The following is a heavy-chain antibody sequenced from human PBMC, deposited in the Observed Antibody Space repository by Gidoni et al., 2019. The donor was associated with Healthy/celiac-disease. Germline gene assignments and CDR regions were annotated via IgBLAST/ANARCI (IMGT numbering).Heavy chain of an antibody. CDR3: ARDSDRDGPPSFDY. J-gene: IGHJ4*02. CDR2: IYYSGST. D-gene: IGHD2-8*01. CDR1: CGSISSYY. Sequence: QVQLQESGPGLVKPSETLSLTCTVSCGSISSYYWSWIRQPPGKGLEWIGYIYYSGSTNYNPSLKSRVTISVDTSKNQFSLKLSSVTAADTAVYYCARDSDRDGPPSFDYWGQGTLVTVSS. V-gene: IGHV4-59*01.